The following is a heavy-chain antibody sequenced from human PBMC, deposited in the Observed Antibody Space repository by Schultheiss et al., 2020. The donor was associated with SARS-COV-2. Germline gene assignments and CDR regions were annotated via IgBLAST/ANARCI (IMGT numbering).Heavy chain of an antibody. CDR1: GAYISSSNYY. CDR2: IYYSGST. Sequence: SETLSLTCTVSGAYISSSNYYWGWIRQSPGKGLEWIGYIYYSGSTNYNPSLKSRVTISVDTSKNQFSLKLSSVTAADTAVYYCARKYTYHDAFDIWGQGTMVTVSS. V-gene: IGHV4-61*05. D-gene: IGHD6-6*01. J-gene: IGHJ3*02. CDR3: ARKYTYHDAFDI.